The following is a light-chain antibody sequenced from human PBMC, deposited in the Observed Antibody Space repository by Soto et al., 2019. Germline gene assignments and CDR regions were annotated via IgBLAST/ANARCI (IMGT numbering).Light chain of an antibody. V-gene: IGKV4-1*01. CDR3: QQYSLPPWT. J-gene: IGKJ1*01. CDR1: HILLYRSNNKNY. CDR2: WAS. Sequence: DIVMTQSPDSLAVSLCESATISCKSIHILLYRSNNKNYLAWYQQKPGQPPRLLIYWASTRESGVPDRLSGSGSGADFSLSISSLQAEDVAVYFCQQYSLPPWTFGQGTKV.